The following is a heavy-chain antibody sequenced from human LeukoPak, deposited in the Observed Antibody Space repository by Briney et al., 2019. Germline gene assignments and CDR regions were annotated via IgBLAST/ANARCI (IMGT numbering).Heavy chain of an antibody. CDR3: ARGLEIQLWFPIHEAFFDY. J-gene: IGHJ4*02. Sequence: GGSLRLSCAASGFTFSSYAMHWVRQAPGKGLEGVAVISYDGSNKYYADSVKGRFTISRDNSKNTLYLQMNSWRAEDTAVYYCARGLEIQLWFPIHEAFFDYWGQGTLVTVSS. CDR2: ISYDGSNK. CDR1: GFTFSSYA. V-gene: IGHV3-30-3*01. D-gene: IGHD5-18*01.